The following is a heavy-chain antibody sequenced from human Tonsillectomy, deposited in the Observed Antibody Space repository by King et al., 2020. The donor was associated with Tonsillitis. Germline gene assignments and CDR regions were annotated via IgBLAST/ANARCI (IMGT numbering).Heavy chain of an antibody. V-gene: IGHV3-30*18. CDR3: ANEGAETTLGGYFDY. CDR2: ISYDGSNK. J-gene: IGHJ4*02. Sequence: QVQLVESGGGVVQPGRSLRLSCAASGFTFSNYGMHWVRQAPGKGREWVAVISYDGSNKYYADFVKGRFTISRDNSKNTLYLQMNSLRTEDTAVYSCANEGAETTLGGYFDYWGQGTLVTVSS. D-gene: IGHD4-17*01. CDR1: GFTFSNYG.